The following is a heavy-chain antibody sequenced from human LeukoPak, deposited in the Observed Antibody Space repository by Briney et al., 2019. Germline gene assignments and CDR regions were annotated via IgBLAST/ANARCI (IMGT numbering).Heavy chain of an antibody. D-gene: IGHD2-15*01. CDR1: AFTFSSYT. J-gene: IGHJ6*02. CDR3: ARDPTPRYCSGGSCYTHYGMDV. CDR2: ITSSRNYI. Sequence: GGSLRLSCAASAFTFSSYTMNWVRQAPGKGLEWVSAITSSRNYIYYAESVKGRFTISRDNAKNSVYLQMNSLRAEDTAVYYCARDPTPRYCSGGSCYTHYGMDVWGQRTTVTLSS. V-gene: IGHV3-21*06.